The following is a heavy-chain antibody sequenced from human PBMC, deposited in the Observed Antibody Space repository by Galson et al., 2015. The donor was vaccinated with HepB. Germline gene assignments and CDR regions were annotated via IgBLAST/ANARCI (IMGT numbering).Heavy chain of an antibody. Sequence: SVKVSCKASGGTFRSYGFSWVRQAPGQGLEYMGGIIPTFGTANYAQKFQGRVTISADESTSTGYMELSSLRSEDTAVSYCARVPTYIRMGVDYYYMDVWGKGTTVAVSS. CDR2: IIPTFGTA. V-gene: IGHV1-69*13. CDR3: ARVPTYIRMGVDYYYMDV. D-gene: IGHD3-3*01. CDR1: GGTFRSYG. J-gene: IGHJ6*03.